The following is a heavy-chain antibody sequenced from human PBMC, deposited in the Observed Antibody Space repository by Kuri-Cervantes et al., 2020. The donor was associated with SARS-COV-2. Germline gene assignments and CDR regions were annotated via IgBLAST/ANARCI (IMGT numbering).Heavy chain of an antibody. D-gene: IGHD2-8*01. CDR3: ASRRPDCTNGVCTSQGFYYYYMDV. J-gene: IGHJ6*03. CDR1: GYTFTGYY. Sequence: ASVKVSCKASGYTFTGYYIHWVRQAPGHGLEWMGWINPSGGGTHYSQKFQDRVTMTRDTSISTAYMELSRLRSDDTAVYYCASRRPDCTNGVCTSQGFYYYYMDVWGKGTTVTVSS. CDR2: INPSGGGT. V-gene: IGHV1-2*02.